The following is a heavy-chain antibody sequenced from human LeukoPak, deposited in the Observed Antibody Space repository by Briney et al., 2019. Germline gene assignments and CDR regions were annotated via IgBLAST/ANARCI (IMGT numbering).Heavy chain of an antibody. CDR2: IRSKANSYAT. V-gene: IGHV3-73*01. Sequence: GGSLRLSCAASGFTFSGSAMHWVRQASGKGLEWVGRIRSKANSYATAYAASVKGRFTISRDDSKNTAYLQMNSLKTEDTAVYYCTREDSGSYLSIDYWGQGTLVTVSS. CDR1: GFTFSGSA. CDR3: TREDSGSYLSIDY. D-gene: IGHD1-26*01. J-gene: IGHJ4*02.